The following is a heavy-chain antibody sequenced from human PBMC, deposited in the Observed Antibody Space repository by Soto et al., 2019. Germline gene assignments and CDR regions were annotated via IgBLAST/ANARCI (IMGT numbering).Heavy chain of an antibody. CDR2: ISAGGATK. V-gene: IGHV3-23*01. CDR1: GFTFSSYD. J-gene: IGHJ4*02. Sequence: EVQLLESGGGLEQPGGSLRLSCAASGFTFSSYDVSWVRQAPGMRLEWVSAISAGGATKFYADSVKGRFTISRDNSKNALYLQMNSLRAEDTAVYYCARCSGGFCFPGFGSWGQGTLVTVSS. D-gene: IGHD2-15*01. CDR3: ARCSGGFCFPGFGS.